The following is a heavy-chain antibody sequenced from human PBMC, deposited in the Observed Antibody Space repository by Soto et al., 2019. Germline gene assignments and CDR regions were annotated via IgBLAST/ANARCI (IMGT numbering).Heavy chain of an antibody. Sequence: QVQLVQSGAEVKKPGSTVKVSCKSSGGTFSSYGISWVRQAPGQGLEWMGGIIPIFGTAKYAQKFQGRVTITADASTNTAYMELSSLRSDDTAAYYCTREMREAAYYYGMDVGGQGTTVTVSS. J-gene: IGHJ6*02. CDR1: GGTFSSYG. D-gene: IGHD3-10*01. V-gene: IGHV1-69*01. CDR3: TREMREAAYYYGMDV. CDR2: IIPIFGTA.